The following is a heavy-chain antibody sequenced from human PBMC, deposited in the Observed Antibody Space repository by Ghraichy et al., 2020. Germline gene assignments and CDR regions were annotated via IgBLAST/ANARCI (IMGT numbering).Heavy chain of an antibody. CDR1: GFTFSSYS. J-gene: IGHJ5*02. V-gene: IGHV3-21*01. D-gene: IGHD3-16*01. CDR3: ARDVNDYVWGSRTPLVWFDP. CDR2: ISSSSSYI. Sequence: GGSLRLSCAASGFTFSSYSMNWVRQAPGKGLEWVSSISSSSSYIYYADSVKGRFTISRDNAKNSMYLQMNSLRAEDTAVYYCARDVNDYVWGSRTPLVWFDPWGQGTLVTVSS.